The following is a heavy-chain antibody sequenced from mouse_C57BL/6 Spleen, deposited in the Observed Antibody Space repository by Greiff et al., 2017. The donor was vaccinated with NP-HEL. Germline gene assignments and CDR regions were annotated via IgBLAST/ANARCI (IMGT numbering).Heavy chain of an antibody. D-gene: IGHD4-1*01. CDR3: TREGLNWDGYFDY. Sequence: QVQLQQSGAELVRPGASVTLSCKASGYTFPDYEMHWVKQTPVHGLEWIGAIDPETGGTAYNQKFKGKAILTADKSSSTAYMELRSLTSEDSAVYYCTREGLNWDGYFDYWGQGTTLTVSS. J-gene: IGHJ2*01. CDR1: GYTFPDYE. CDR2: IDPETGGT. V-gene: IGHV1-15*01.